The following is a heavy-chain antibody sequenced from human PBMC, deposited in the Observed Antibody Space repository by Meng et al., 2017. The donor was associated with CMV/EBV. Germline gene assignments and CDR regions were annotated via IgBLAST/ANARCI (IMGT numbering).Heavy chain of an antibody. CDR1: GGSISSYY. V-gene: IGHV4-4*07. CDR2: IYTSGST. Sequence: QVQLRESGSGLVEPSETLSLTATVSGGSISSYYWSWSRQPAGKGLAWIGRIYTSGSTNYNPSLKSRVTMSVDTSKNQFSLKLSSVTAADTAVYYCAKSSEQNWNYGGWYFDLWGRGTLVTVSS. CDR3: AKSSEQNWNYGGWYFDL. D-gene: IGHD1-7*01. J-gene: IGHJ2*01.